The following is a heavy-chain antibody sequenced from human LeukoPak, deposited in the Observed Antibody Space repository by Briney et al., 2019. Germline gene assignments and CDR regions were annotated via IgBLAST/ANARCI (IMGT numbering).Heavy chain of an antibody. V-gene: IGHV1-69*13. CDR3: ARDYDFWSGYYDAFDI. CDR1: GGTFSSYA. J-gene: IGHJ3*02. D-gene: IGHD3-3*01. Sequence: GALVKVSCKASGGTFSSYAISWVRQAPGQGLEWMGGIIPIFGTANYAQKFQGRVTITADESTSTAYMELSSLRSEDTAVYYCARDYDFWSGYYDAFDIWGQGTMVTVSS. CDR2: IIPIFGTA.